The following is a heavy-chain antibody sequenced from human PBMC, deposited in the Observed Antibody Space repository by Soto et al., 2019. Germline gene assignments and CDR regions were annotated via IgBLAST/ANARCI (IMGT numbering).Heavy chain of an antibody. J-gene: IGHJ4*02. CDR3: TRSAISPYGGLIGPFDY. CDR1: GYTFTAYA. Sequence: QVQLAQSGAEERKPGASVKVSCEATGYTFTAYAMHWVRQAPGQRLEWMGWINPANGNTKYSQKLQGRLPITSDTSANTVYMELNSLTSEDTAMYYCTRSAISPYGGLIGPFDYWGQGNLVTVSS. D-gene: IGHD3-16*02. CDR2: INPANGNT. V-gene: IGHV1-3*05.